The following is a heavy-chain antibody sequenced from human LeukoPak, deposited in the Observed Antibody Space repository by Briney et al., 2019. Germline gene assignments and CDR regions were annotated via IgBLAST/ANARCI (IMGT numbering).Heavy chain of an antibody. D-gene: IGHD3-22*01. J-gene: IGHJ4*02. CDR3: ATVDYYDSSGLDY. Sequence: ASVKLSCKVSGYTFTDYYMHWVPQAPGKGLEWMGLVDPEDGETIYAEKFQGRVTITADTSTDTAYMELSSLRSEDTAVYYCATVDYYDSSGLDYGGQGTLVTVSS. CDR1: GYTFTDYY. CDR2: VDPEDGET. V-gene: IGHV1-69-2*01.